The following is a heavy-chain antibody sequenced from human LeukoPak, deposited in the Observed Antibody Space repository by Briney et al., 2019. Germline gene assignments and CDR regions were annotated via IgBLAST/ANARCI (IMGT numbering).Heavy chain of an antibody. V-gene: IGHV4-34*01. J-gene: IGHJ4*02. CDR1: GGSFSDYY. CDR2: INHSGST. Sequence: PSETLSLTCAVYGGSFSDYYWSWIRQPPGKGLEWIGEINHSGSTNYNPSLKSRVTISVDTSKNQFSLKLSSVTAADTAVYYCARKVAAAGTGGGRFDYWGQGTLVTVSS. D-gene: IGHD6-13*01. CDR3: ARKVAAAGTGGGRFDY.